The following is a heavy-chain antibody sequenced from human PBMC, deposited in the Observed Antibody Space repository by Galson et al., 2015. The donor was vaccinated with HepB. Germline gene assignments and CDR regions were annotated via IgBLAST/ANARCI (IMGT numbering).Heavy chain of an antibody. CDR3: ARHGFRQQPPRGGFDP. J-gene: IGHJ5*02. D-gene: IGHD6-13*01. CDR1: GGSISSSSYY. Sequence: SDTLSLTCTVSGGSISSSSYYWGWIRQPPGKGLEWIGSIYYSGSTYYNPSLKSRVTISVDTSKNQFSLKLSSVTAADTAVYYCARHGFRQQPPRGGFDPWGQGTLVTVSS. V-gene: IGHV4-39*01. CDR2: IYYSGST.